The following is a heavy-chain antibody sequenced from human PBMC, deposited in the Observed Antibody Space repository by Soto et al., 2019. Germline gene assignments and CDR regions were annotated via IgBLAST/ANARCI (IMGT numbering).Heavy chain of an antibody. Sequence: VGSLRLSCAASGFTFSSYGMHWVRQAPGKGLEWVAVISYDGSNKYYADSVKGRFTISRDNSKNTLYLQMNSLRAEDTAVYYCAKAAGITGTTNWFDPWGQGTLVTVSS. J-gene: IGHJ5*02. CDR1: GFTFSSYG. CDR2: ISYDGSNK. D-gene: IGHD1-20*01. V-gene: IGHV3-30*18. CDR3: AKAAGITGTTNWFDP.